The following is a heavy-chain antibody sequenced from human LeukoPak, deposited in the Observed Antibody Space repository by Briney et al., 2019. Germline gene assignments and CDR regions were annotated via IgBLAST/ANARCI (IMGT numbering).Heavy chain of an antibody. CDR2: ISGSGGST. J-gene: IGHJ6*03. CDR3: ATPLTGYNYYYYMDV. D-gene: IGHD3-9*01. V-gene: IGHV3-23*01. Sequence: GGSLRLSCAASGFTFSSYAMGWVRQAPGKGLEWVSSISGSGGSTYYADSVKGRFTISRDNSKNTLYLQMNSLRAEDTAVYYCATPLTGYNYYYYMDVWGKGTTVTVSS. CDR1: GFTFSSYA.